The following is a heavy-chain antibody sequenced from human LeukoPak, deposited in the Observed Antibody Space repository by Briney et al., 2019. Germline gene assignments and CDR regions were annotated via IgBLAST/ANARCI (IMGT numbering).Heavy chain of an antibody. V-gene: IGHV4-59*01. J-gene: IGHJ4*02. D-gene: IGHD3-3*01. Sequence: SETLSLTCTVSGGSISHYYWSWIRQPPGKGLEWIGYIYYSGNTNYNPSLKSRVTILVDTSKNQFSLKLTSVTDADTAVYYCARDTDFWSAYRFDYWGQGTLVTVSS. CDR2: IYYSGNT. CDR1: GGSISHYY. CDR3: ARDTDFWSAYRFDY.